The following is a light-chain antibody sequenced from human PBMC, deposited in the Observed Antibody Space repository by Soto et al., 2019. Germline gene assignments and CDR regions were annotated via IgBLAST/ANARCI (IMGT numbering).Light chain of an antibody. J-gene: IGLJ3*02. V-gene: IGLV1-44*01. Sequence: QSVLTQSPSASGTPGQRVTISCSGSNFNIGSHTVNWYQQLPGTAPKLLMHNNNQRPSGVPDRFSGSKSGTSASLAISGLQSEDEADYCCSVWDDSLKGWVFGGGTKLTVL. CDR1: NFNIGSHT. CDR3: SVWDDSLKGWV. CDR2: NNN.